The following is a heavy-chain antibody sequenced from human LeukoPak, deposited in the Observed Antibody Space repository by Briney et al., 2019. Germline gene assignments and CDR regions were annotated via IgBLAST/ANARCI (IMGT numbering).Heavy chain of an antibody. Sequence: GASVKVSCKASGGTFSSYAISWVRQAPGQGLEWMGGIIPIFGTANYAQKFQGRVTMTRNTSISTAYMELSSLRSEDTAVYYCARGRKQWLPRRDYYYYMDVWGKGTTVTISS. J-gene: IGHJ6*03. V-gene: IGHV1-69*05. CDR1: GGTFSSYA. D-gene: IGHD6-19*01. CDR2: IIPIFGTA. CDR3: ARGRKQWLPRRDYYYYMDV.